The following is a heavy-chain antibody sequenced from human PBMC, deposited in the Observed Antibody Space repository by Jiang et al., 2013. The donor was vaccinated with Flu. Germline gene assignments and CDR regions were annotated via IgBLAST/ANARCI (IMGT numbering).Heavy chain of an antibody. D-gene: IGHD1-1*01. CDR1: GGSISSGGYY. CDR2: IYYSGST. Sequence: KPSQTLSLTCTVSGGSISSGGYYWSWIRQHPGKGLEWIGYIYYSGSTYYNPSLKSRVTISVDTSKNQFSLKLSSVTAADTAVYYCARTTTWVGPDAFDIWGQGTMVTVSS. CDR3: ARTTTWVGPDAFDI. J-gene: IGHJ3*02. V-gene: IGHV4-31*03.